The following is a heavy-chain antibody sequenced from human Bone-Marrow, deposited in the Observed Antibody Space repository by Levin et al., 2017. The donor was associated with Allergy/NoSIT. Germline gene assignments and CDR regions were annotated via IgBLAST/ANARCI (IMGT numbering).Heavy chain of an antibody. D-gene: IGHD2-21*02. CDR2: ISYDGSNK. CDR3: ARVGVAYCGGDCYPPFDY. V-gene: IGHV3-30-3*01. CDR1: GFTFSSYA. Sequence: LSLTCAASGFTFSSYAMHWVRQAPGKGLEWVAVISYDGSNKYYADSVKGRFTISRDNSKNTLYLQMNSLRAEDTAVYYCARVGVAYCGGDCYPPFDYWGQGTLVTVSS. J-gene: IGHJ4*02.